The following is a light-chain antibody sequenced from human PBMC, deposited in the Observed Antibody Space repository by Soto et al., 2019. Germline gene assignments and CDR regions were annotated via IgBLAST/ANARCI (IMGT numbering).Light chain of an antibody. CDR1: SSNIGAGYD. CDR3: QSYDTSVNGL. CDR2: RNS. V-gene: IGLV1-40*01. J-gene: IGLJ3*02. Sequence: QSVLTQPPSVSGAPGQRVTISCIGGSSNIGAGYDVHWYQQLPGRAPKLLISRNSNRPSGVPDRFSASKSGASASLTITGLQPEDEADYYCQSYDTSVNGLFGGGTKLTVL.